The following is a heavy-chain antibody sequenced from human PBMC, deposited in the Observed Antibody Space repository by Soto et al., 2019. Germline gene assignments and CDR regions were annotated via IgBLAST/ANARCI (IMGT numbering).Heavy chain of an antibody. V-gene: IGHV1-18*01. J-gene: IGHJ6*02. CDR1: GYTFTSYA. Sequence: QVQLVQSGAEVKKPGASVKVSCKASGYTFTSYAVSWVRQAPGQGLEWMGWISPYNGNTNYARKLHGRVTMTTNTSTSTAYMDLRSLRSDDTAVYYCARGLRGVRGGMDVWGQGTTVTVSS. CDR3: ARGLRGVRGGMDV. CDR2: ISPYNGNT. D-gene: IGHD3-10*01.